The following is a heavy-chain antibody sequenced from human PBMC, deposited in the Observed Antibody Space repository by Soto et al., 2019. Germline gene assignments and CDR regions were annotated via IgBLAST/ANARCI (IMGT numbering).Heavy chain of an antibody. J-gene: IGHJ6*02. D-gene: IGHD3-16*02. CDR2: IIPIFGTA. CDR3: AAGGELSSNPYYYGMDV. V-gene: IGHV1-69*01. Sequence: QVQLVQSGAEVKKPGSSVKVSCKASGGTFSSYAISWVRQAPGQGLEWMGGIIPIFGTANYAQKFQGRVTITADESTSTAYMELSSLRSEDTAVYYCAAGGELSSNPYYYGMDVWGQGTTVTVSS. CDR1: GGTFSSYA.